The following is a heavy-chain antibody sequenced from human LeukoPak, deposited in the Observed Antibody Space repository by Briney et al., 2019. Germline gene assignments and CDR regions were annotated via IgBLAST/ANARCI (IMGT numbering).Heavy chain of an antibody. CDR3: AKDLYGDYLDY. D-gene: IGHD4-17*01. Sequence: GGSLRLSCAASGFTFSSYSMNWVRQAPGKGLEWVSSISSSSSYIYYADSVKGRFTISRDNSKNTLYLQMNSLRAEDTAVYYCAKDLYGDYLDYWGQGTLVTVSS. CDR2: ISSSSSYI. CDR1: GFTFSSYS. V-gene: IGHV3-21*01. J-gene: IGHJ4*02.